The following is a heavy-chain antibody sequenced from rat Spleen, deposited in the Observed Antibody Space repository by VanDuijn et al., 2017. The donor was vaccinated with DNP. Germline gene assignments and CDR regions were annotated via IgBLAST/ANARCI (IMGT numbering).Heavy chain of an antibody. CDR2: ISYSGST. D-gene: IGHD1-4*01. J-gene: IGHJ4*01. CDR1: GYSITSNY. V-gene: IGHV3-1*01. Sequence: EVQLQESGPGLVKPSQSLSLTCSVTGYSITSNYWGWIRQFPGNKMEWIGHISYSGSTNYNPSLKSRISITRDTSKNQFFLQVNSVNTEDTATYYCARWPGYNPPYAMDAWGQGTSVTVSS. CDR3: ARWPGYNPPYAMDA.